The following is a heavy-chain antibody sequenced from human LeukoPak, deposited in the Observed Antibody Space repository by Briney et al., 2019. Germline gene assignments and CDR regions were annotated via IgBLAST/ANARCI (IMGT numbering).Heavy chain of an antibody. CDR1: GGSISSSSYY. D-gene: IGHD6-19*01. V-gene: IGHV4-39*07. CDR2: IYYSGST. J-gene: IGHJ4*02. Sequence: SETLSLTCTVSGGSISSSSYYWGWIRQPPGKGLEWIGSIYYSGSTYYNPSLKSRVTISVDTSKNQFSLKLSSVTAADTAVYYCARDTSGWYLYWGQGTLVTVSS. CDR3: ARDTSGWYLY.